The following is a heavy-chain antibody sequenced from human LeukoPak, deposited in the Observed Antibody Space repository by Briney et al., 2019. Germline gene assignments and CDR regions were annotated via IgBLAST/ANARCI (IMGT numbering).Heavy chain of an antibody. Sequence: AAVNVSCMASGYTFTSYGITLVRQAPGQGLECVGFISAYNGNTNYARNLQGSVTMTTDTSTTTAYMELRSLRSDATAVYYCALSSSRPYYYAMDVWGKGTTVIVSS. CDR2: ISAYNGNT. CDR3: ALSSSRPYYYAMDV. D-gene: IGHD6-13*01. J-gene: IGHJ6*04. CDR1: GYTFTSYG. V-gene: IGHV1-18*04.